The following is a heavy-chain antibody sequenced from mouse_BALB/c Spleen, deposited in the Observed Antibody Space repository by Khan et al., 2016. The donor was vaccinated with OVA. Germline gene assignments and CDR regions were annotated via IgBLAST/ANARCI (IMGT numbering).Heavy chain of an antibody. J-gene: IGHJ3*01. Sequence: EVELVESGRDLVKPGGSLKLSCATSGFTFSTYGMSWVRQTPDKRLEWVAAISSGGSYTYYPGSVKGRFTISRDNANNTLYLQMSSLKSEDTAIYYCTRLAYYYNSEGFAYWGQGTLVTVSA. V-gene: IGHV5-6*01. CDR3: TRLAYYYNSEGFAY. CDR1: GFTFSTYG. D-gene: IGHD1-1*01. CDR2: ISSGGSYT.